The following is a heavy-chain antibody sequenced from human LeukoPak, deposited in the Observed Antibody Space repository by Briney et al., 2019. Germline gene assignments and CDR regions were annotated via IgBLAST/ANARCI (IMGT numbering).Heavy chain of an antibody. V-gene: IGHV3-66*01. J-gene: IGHJ4*02. Sequence: GGSLRLSCAASGFTVSSNYMSWVRQAPGKGLEWVSVIYSGGSTYYADSVKGRFTISRDNSKNTLYLQMNSLRAEDTAVYYCARDNGGHSNFDYWGQGTLVTVSS. CDR1: GFTVSSNY. CDR3: ARDNGGHSNFDY. D-gene: IGHD4-23*01. CDR2: IYSGGST.